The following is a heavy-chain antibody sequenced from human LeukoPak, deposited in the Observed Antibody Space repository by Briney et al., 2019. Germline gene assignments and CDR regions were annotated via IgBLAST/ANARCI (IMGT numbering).Heavy chain of an antibody. V-gene: IGHV4-30-2*01. CDR3: ASVRGAWLRYFDY. J-gene: IGHJ4*02. Sequence: SETLSLTCTVSGGSISSGGYYWSWIRQPPGKALEWIGYIYHSGSTYYNPSLQSRLTLSVARSKTQFSLPLSSVPAAETAVYYCASVRGAWLRYFDYWRQGTLLTVSS. CDR2: IYHSGST. CDR1: GGSISSGGYY. D-gene: IGHD5-12*01.